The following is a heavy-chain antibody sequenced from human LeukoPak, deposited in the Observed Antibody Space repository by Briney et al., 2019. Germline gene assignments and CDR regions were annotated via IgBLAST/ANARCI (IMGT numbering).Heavy chain of an antibody. J-gene: IGHJ5*02. Sequence: GGSLRLSCAASGFTFDDYGMSWVRQAPGKGLEWVSGINWNGGSTGYADSVKGRFTISRDNAKNSLYLQMNSLRAEDTALYYRARAGIAAAKTNWFDPWGQGTLVTVSS. D-gene: IGHD6-13*01. CDR2: INWNGGST. CDR1: GFTFDDYG. CDR3: ARAGIAAAKTNWFDP. V-gene: IGHV3-20*04.